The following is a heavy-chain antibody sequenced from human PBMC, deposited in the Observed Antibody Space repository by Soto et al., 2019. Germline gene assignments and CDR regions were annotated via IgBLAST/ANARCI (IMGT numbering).Heavy chain of an antibody. D-gene: IGHD3-9*01. Sequence: QVQLVQSGAEVKKPGASVKVSCKASGYTFTSYGISWVRQAPGQGLEWMGWISAYNGNTNYAQKLQGRVTMTTDTSTSTAYMELRSLRSDDTAVYYCARDSDYDISTGYYHSLFYWGQGTLVTVSS. J-gene: IGHJ4*02. CDR2: ISAYNGNT. CDR1: GYTFTSYG. CDR3: ARDSDYDISTGYYHSLFY. V-gene: IGHV1-18*01.